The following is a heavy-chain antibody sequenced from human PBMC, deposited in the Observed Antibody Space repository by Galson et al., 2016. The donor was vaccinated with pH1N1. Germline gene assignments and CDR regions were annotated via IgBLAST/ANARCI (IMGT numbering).Heavy chain of an antibody. CDR1: GFTFDDYA. V-gene: IGHV3-9*01. CDR2: ISWNSGSI. Sequence: SLRLSCAASGFTFDDYAMHWVRLAPGNGLEWVSGISWNSGSIGYADSVKGRFTISRDNAKNSLYLQMNSLRAEDTAVYYCTRGPSEYWGQGTLVTVSS. CDR3: TRGPSEY. J-gene: IGHJ4*02.